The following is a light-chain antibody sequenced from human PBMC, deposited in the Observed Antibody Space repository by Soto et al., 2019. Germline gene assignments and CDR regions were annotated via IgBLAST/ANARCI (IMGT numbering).Light chain of an antibody. V-gene: IGLV4-69*02. J-gene: IGLJ3*02. CDR2: VNSDGTH. CDR3: QTWDTGIGV. Sequence: QPVLTQSPSASASLGASVKLTCTLSSGHRSYAIAWHQQQPEKGPRYLMKVNSDGTHIKWDGIPDRFSGSSSGAERYLTIFSLQSEDEADYYCQTWDTGIGVFGGGTKVTVL. CDR1: SGHRSYA.